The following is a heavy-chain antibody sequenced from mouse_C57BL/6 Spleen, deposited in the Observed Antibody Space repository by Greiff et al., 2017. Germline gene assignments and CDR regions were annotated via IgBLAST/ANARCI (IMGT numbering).Heavy chain of an antibody. Sequence: QVQLKESGAELVRPGASVKLSCKASGYTFTDYYINWVKQRPGQGLEWIARLYPGSGNTYYNEKFKGKATLTAEKSSSTAYMQLSSLTSEDSAVYFCARRTGSSSLAMDYWGQGTSVTVSS. J-gene: IGHJ4*01. CDR3: ARRTGSSSLAMDY. D-gene: IGHD1-1*01. CDR2: LYPGSGNT. V-gene: IGHV1-76*01. CDR1: GYTFTDYY.